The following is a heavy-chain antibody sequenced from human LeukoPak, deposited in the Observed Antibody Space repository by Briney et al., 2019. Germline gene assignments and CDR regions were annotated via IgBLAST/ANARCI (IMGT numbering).Heavy chain of an antibody. Sequence: PSETLSLTCAVYGGSFSGYYWSWIRQPPGKGLEWIGEINHSGSTNYNPSLKRRVTISVDTSKNQFSLKLNSVTAADTALYYCARRGNWGYYFDYWGQGNLVTVSS. J-gene: IGHJ4*02. D-gene: IGHD7-27*01. CDR2: INHSGST. CDR3: ARRGNWGYYFDY. V-gene: IGHV4-34*01. CDR1: GGSFSGYY.